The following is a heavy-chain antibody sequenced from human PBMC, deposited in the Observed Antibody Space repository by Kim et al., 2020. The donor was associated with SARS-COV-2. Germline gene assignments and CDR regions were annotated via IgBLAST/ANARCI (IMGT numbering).Heavy chain of an antibody. CDR3: AKSGPQTGSAEFHYYYYGMDV. V-gene: IGHV3-30*02. Sequence: FTISRDNSKNTLYLQMNSLRAEDTAVYYCAKSGPQTGSAEFHYYYYGMDVWGQGTTVTVSS. D-gene: IGHD5-12*01. J-gene: IGHJ6*02.